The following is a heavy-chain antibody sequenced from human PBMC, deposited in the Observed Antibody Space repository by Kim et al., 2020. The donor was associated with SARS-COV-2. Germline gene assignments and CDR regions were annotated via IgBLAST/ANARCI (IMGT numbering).Heavy chain of an antibody. Sequence: GGSLRLSCAASGFTFSSYAMHWVRQAPGKGLEWVAVISYDGSNKYYADSVKGRFTISRDNSKNTLYLQMNSLRAEDTAVYYCARDDQGNHYYQTDYYYGMDVWGQGTTVTVSS. CDR3: ARDDQGNHYYQTDYYYGMDV. CDR1: GFTFSSYA. V-gene: IGHV3-30*04. J-gene: IGHJ6*02. D-gene: IGHD1-26*01. CDR2: ISYDGSNK.